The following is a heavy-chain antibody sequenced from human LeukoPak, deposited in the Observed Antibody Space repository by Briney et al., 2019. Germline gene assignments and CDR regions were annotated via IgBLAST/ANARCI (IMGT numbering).Heavy chain of an antibody. CDR1: GFTFSSYE. J-gene: IGHJ4*02. CDR3: ARPSGPRFGYYFDY. CDR2: ISYDGSNK. D-gene: IGHD3-16*01. Sequence: GGSLRLSCAASGFTFSSYEMNWVRQAPGKGLEWVAVISYDGSNKYYADSVKGRFTISRDNSKNTLYLQMNSLRAEDTAVYYCARPSGPRFGYYFDYWGQGTLVTVSS. V-gene: IGHV3-30*04.